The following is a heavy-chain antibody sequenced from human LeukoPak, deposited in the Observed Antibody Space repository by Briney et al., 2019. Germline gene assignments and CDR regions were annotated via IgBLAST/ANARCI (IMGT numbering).Heavy chain of an antibody. CDR3: ARGVATVYYYYYMDV. J-gene: IGHJ6*03. CDR2: IRSKANSYAT. D-gene: IGHD4-11*01. V-gene: IGHV3-73*01. Sequence: GGSLRLSCAASGFTFSGSAMHWVRQASGKGLEWVGRIRSKANSYATAYAASVKGRFTISRDDSKNTAYLQMNSLKTEDTAVYYCARGVATVYYYYYMDVWGKGTTVTISS. CDR1: GFTFSGSA.